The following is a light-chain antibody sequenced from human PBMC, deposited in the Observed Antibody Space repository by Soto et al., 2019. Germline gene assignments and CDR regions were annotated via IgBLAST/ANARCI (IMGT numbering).Light chain of an antibody. V-gene: IGKV1-33*01. CDR1: QDITNY. J-gene: IGKJ2*02. Sequence: IQMTQSPSSLSASVGDRVTITCQASQDITNYLIWYQQKPGKAPKVLIYEASSLGTGVSSRFSGSGSGTHFTLTISSLQPEDIATYYCQQFDSVPCTFGQGTKLEIK. CDR3: QQFDSVPCT. CDR2: EAS.